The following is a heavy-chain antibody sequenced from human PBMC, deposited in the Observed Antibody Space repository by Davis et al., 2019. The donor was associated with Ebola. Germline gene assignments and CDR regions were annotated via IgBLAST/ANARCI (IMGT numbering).Heavy chain of an antibody. V-gene: IGHV3-74*01. CDR3: AKAGGYTWYFDY. CDR2: INSDGSST. J-gene: IGHJ4*02. CDR1: GFTFSSYW. D-gene: IGHD5-12*01. Sequence: GESLKISCAASGFTFSSYWMHWVRQAPGKGLVWVSRINSDGSSTSYADSVKGRFTISRDNAKNTLYLQMNSLRAEDTAVYYCAKAGGYTWYFDYWGQGTLVTVSS.